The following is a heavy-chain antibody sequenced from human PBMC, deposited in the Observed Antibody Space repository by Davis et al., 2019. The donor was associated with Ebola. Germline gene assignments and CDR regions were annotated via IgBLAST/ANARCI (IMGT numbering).Heavy chain of an antibody. CDR1: GFIFSDYW. V-gene: IGHV3-74*01. D-gene: IGHD3-3*01. CDR2: INGDGTIT. J-gene: IGHJ6*04. Sequence: GESLKISCAASGFIFSDYWMHWVRQAPGKGLVWVSRINGDGTITNYADSVKGRFTISRDNSKNTLYLQMNSLRAEDTAVYYCAKGSVTIFGVAPDYYGMDVWGKGTTVTVSS. CDR3: AKGSVTIFGVAPDYYGMDV.